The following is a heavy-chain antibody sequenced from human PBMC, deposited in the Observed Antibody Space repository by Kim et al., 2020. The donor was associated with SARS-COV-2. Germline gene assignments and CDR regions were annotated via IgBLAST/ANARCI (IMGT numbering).Heavy chain of an antibody. CDR1: GFTFSSYA. J-gene: IGHJ6*02. V-gene: IGHV3-30*04. CDR2: ISYDGSNK. CDR3: ASLDCSSTSCYAGRGGLEASREGYGMDV. Sequence: GGSLRLSCAASGFTFSSYAMHWVRQAPGKGLEWVAVISYDGSNKYYADSVKGRFTISRDNSKNTLYLQMNSLRAEDTAVYYCASLDCSSTSCYAGRGGLEASREGYGMDVWGQGTTVTVSS. D-gene: IGHD2-2*01.